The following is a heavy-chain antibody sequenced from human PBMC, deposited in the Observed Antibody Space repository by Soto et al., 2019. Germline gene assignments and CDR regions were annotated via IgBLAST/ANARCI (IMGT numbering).Heavy chain of an antibody. CDR2: ISGGDGSP. Sequence: PGGSLRLSCVASGFTFSIYAMTWVRQAPGKGLEWVSAISGGDGSPSYADSVKGRFTISRDNSKNMLYLHMNSLRADDTAAYYCAKWHTYNYDSLAFSGFDCWGQGTQVTVSS. CDR1: GFTFSIYA. CDR3: AKWHTYNYDSLAFSGFDC. J-gene: IGHJ4*02. D-gene: IGHD3-16*01. V-gene: IGHV3-23*01.